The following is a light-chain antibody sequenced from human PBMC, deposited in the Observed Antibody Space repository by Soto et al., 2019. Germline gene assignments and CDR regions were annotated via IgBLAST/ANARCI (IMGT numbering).Light chain of an antibody. Sequence: EIVLTQSPATLSLSPGERATLSYRAGQSVSSYLAWYQQKPGQAPRLLIYDASNRATGIPARFSGSGSGTDFTLAISSLEPEDFAVYFCQQRSDWPPTFGQGTKLEIK. CDR1: QSVSSY. J-gene: IGKJ2*01. V-gene: IGKV3-11*01. CDR2: DAS. CDR3: QQRSDWPPT.